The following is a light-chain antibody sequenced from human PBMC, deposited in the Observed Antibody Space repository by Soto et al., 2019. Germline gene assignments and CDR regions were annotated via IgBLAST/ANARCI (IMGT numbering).Light chain of an antibody. Sequence: EIVLTQSPATLSVSPGERATLSCRASQSVGSSLAWYQHRPGQAPRLLIQTASTRDTGVPARFSGSGSGTDFTLTISGWQSEDFAVYYCQQYKDWYSFGQGTKLEIK. J-gene: IGKJ2*03. V-gene: IGKV3-15*01. CDR1: QSVGSS. CDR2: TAS. CDR3: QQYKDWYS.